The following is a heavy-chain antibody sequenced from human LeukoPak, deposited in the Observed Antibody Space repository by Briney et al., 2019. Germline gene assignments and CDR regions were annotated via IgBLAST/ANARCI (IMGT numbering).Heavy chain of an antibody. CDR3: ARASPVGYGDYLGDNWFDP. Sequence: SETLSLTCTVSGGSISSSSYYWGWIRQPPGKGLEWIGYIYYSGSTNYNPSLKSRVTISVDTSKNQFSLKLSSVTAADTAVYYCARASPVGYGDYLGDNWFDPWGQGTLVTVSS. V-gene: IGHV4-61*05. CDR2: IYYSGST. CDR1: GGSISSSSYY. D-gene: IGHD4-17*01. J-gene: IGHJ5*02.